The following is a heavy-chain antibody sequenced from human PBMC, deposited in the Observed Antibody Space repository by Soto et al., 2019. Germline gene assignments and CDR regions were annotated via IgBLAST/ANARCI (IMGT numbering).Heavy chain of an antibody. V-gene: IGHV3-33*01. Sequence: PXGSLRLSCAASGFTFRSYGMHWVRQAPGKGLEWVAVTWYDGSQTYYADSVKGRFTISRDNSKSALFLQMDSLRAEDTAIYYCARYNSGHSDYWGQGTLVTVSS. CDR1: GFTFRSYG. CDR2: TWYDGSQT. J-gene: IGHJ4*02. CDR3: ARYNSGHSDY. D-gene: IGHD1-1*01.